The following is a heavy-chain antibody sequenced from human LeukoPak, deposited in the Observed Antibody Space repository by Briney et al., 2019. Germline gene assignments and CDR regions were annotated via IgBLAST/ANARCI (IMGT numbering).Heavy chain of an antibody. CDR1: GFTFDDYA. V-gene: IGHV3-9*01. CDR2: ISWNSGSI. Sequence: GGSLRLSCAASGFTFDDYAMHWVRQAPGKGLEWVSGISWNSGSIGYADSVKGRFTISRDNAKNSLYLQMNSLRAEDTALYYCAKGGIHRGYYYYYMDVWGKGTTVTISS. D-gene: IGHD6-13*01. J-gene: IGHJ6*03. CDR3: AKGGIHRGYYYYYMDV.